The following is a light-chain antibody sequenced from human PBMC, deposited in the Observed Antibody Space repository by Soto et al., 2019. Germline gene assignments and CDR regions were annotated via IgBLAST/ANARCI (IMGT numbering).Light chain of an antibody. CDR3: QQRSNWPPNT. V-gene: IGKV3-15*01. Sequence: EIVMTQSPATLSVPPGERATLSCRASQSVSSNLAWYQQKPGQAPRLLIYGASTRATGIPARFSGSGSGTDFTLTISSLEPEDFAVYYCQQRSNWPPNTFGQGTRLEIK. CDR2: GAS. CDR1: QSVSSN. J-gene: IGKJ5*01.